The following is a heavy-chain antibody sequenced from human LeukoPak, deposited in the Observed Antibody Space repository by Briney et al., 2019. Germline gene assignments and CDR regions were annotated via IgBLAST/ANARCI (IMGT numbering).Heavy chain of an antibody. Sequence: RAGGSLRLSCAASGFTFSSYGMHWVRQAPGKGLEWVAVIWYDGSNKYYADSVKGRFTISRDNSKNTLYLQMNSLRAEDTAVYYCARGTDGYIMGDAFDIWGQGTMVTVSS. V-gene: IGHV3-33*01. D-gene: IGHD5-24*01. CDR2: IWYDGSNK. CDR3: ARGTDGYIMGDAFDI. CDR1: GFTFSSYG. J-gene: IGHJ3*02.